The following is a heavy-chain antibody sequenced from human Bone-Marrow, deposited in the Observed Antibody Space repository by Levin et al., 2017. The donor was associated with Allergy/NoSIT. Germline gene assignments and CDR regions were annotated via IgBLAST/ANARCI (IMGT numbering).Heavy chain of an antibody. D-gene: IGHD2-15*01. CDR1: GDSISSSSFW. CDR2: IYYNGDT. V-gene: IGHV4-39*02. J-gene: IGHJ4*02. Sequence: PSETLSLTCTVSGDSISSSSFWWGWIRQPPGKGLEWITSIYYNGDTYYNPSLKSRVTISMDKSMNQFSLKLSSVTAADTAVYYCGRDEGCSGGRCYDYWGQGTLVTVSS. CDR3: GRDEGCSGGRCYDY.